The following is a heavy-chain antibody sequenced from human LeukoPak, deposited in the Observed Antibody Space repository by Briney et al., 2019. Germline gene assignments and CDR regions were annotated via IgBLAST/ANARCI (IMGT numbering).Heavy chain of an antibody. CDR2: INPSGGST. CDR3: ATRVYQLLSEY. CDR1: GYTFTSYY. V-gene: IGHV1-46*01. J-gene: IGHJ4*02. D-gene: IGHD2-2*01. Sequence: EASVKVSCKASGYTFTSYYMHWVRQAPGQGLEWMGIINPSGGSTSYAQKFQGRVTLTEDTSTDTAYMELSSLRSEDTAVYYCATRVYQLLSEYWGQGTLVTVSS.